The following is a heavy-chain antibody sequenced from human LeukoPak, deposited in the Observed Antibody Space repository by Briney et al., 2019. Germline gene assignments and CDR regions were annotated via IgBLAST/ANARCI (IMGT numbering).Heavy chain of an antibody. CDR2: IYYSGST. D-gene: IGHD3-10*01. J-gene: IGHJ4*02. Sequence: SETLSLTCTVSGVSISSYYWSWIRQPPGKGLEWIVYIYYSGSTNYNPSLKSRVTISVDTSKNQFSLKLSSVTAADTAAYYCARDRRYYGSGSNTYYFDYWGQGTLVTVSS. CDR1: GVSISSYY. CDR3: ARDRRYYGSGSNTYYFDY. V-gene: IGHV4-59*01.